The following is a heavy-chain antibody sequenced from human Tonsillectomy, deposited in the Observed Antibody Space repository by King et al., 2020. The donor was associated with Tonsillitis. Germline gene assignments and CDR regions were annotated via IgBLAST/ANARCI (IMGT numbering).Heavy chain of an antibody. CDR3: ARVSWYVDILRTEGTTLGD. D-gene: IGHD3-9*01. J-gene: IGHJ4*02. CDR1: GYPFTNYG. CDR2: ISAYNGNT. Sequence: QLVQSGAEVKKPGASVKVSCKASGYPFTNYGISWVRQAPGQGLEWMGWISAYNGNTNYAQKFQGRVTMTTDTSTTTAFMELRSLRSDDTAVFYCARVSWYVDILRTEGTTLGDRGQGTLVTVSS. V-gene: IGHV1-18*01.